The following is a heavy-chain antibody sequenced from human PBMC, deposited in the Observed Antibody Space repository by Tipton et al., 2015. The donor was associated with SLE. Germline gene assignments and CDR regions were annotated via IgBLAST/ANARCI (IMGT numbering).Heavy chain of an antibody. Sequence: SLRLSCAASGFTFSSYWMHWVRQAPGKGLEWMANVNPDGSEKNYVDSLKGRFTISRDNGKNSLYLQMNSLRAEDTAVYYCARGLAAPADWGQGTLVTVSS. CDR3: ARGLAAPAD. CDR1: GFTFSSYW. D-gene: IGHD6-13*01. CDR2: VNPDGSEK. J-gene: IGHJ4*02. V-gene: IGHV3-7*01.